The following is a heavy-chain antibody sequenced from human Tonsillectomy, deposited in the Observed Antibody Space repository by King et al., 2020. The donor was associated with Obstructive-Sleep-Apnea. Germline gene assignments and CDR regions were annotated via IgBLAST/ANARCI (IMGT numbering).Heavy chain of an antibody. CDR1: GGSIKSFY. Sequence: QLQESGPGLVKPSETLSLTCTVSGGSIKSFYWSWIRQSPGMGLEWIGYIYYTGSTNYNPSLKSRVTISVDTSKNQFSLKLTSVTAADTAVYYCARQVVRGVIYFDYWGQGTLVTVSS. CDR3: ARQVVRGVIYFDY. J-gene: IGHJ4*02. CDR2: IYYTGST. V-gene: IGHV4-59*08. D-gene: IGHD3-10*01.